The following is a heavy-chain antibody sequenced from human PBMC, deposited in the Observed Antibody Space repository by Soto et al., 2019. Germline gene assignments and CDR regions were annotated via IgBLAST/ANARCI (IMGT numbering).Heavy chain of an antibody. CDR2: IYWDDDK. D-gene: IGHD4-17*01. Sequence: KESGPTLVKPTQTLTLTCTFSGFSLRNSGVGVGWIRQPPGKALEWLALIYWDDDKRYSPSLKSRLTITKDTSKNQVVLTMTNMDPVDTAAYYCAHLTTGGFYLDYWGQGTLVTVSS. CDR1: GFSLRNSGVG. V-gene: IGHV2-5*02. CDR3: AHLTTGGFYLDY. J-gene: IGHJ4*02.